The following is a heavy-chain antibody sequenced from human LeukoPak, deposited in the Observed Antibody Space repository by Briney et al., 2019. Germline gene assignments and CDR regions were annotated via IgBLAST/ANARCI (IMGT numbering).Heavy chain of an antibody. J-gene: IGHJ4*02. V-gene: IGHV3-33*01. CDR1: GFTFRGYG. CDR3: ARSRWASGH. Sequence: GTSLRLSCAASGFTFRGYGMHCVRQAPGQGLEWVAVIWSDGTKKYYAESVKGRFTISRDNSKDTSYLQMNSLTAEDTAVYYCARSRWASGHWGQGTLVTVSS. D-gene: IGHD6-19*01. CDR2: IWSDGTKK.